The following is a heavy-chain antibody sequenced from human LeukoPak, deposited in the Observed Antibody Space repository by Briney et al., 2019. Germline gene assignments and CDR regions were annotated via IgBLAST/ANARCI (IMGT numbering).Heavy chain of an antibody. Sequence: GGSLRLSCAASGFTFSSYWMSWVRQAPGKGLEWVANIKQDGGEKYYVDSVKGRFTISRDNPKNSLYLQMNSLRAEDTAVYYCATDLWVTYSSGWYQGYWGQGTLVTVSS. CDR3: ATDLWVTYSSGWYQGY. J-gene: IGHJ4*02. CDR1: GFTFSSYW. V-gene: IGHV3-7*03. D-gene: IGHD6-19*01. CDR2: IKQDGGEK.